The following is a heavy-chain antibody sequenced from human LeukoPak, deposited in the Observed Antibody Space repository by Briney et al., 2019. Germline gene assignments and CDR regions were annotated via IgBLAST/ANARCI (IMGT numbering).Heavy chain of an antibody. CDR1: GGSISSSSYY. CDR2: IYYSGST. Sequence: PSETLSLTCTVSGGSISSSSYYWGWIRQPPGKGLEWIGSIYYSGSTYYNPSLKSRVTISVDTSKNQFSLKLSSVTAADTAVYYCAREPRITMVRGGSGMDVWGQGTTVTVSS. J-gene: IGHJ6*02. CDR3: AREPRITMVRGGSGMDV. V-gene: IGHV4-39*07. D-gene: IGHD3-10*01.